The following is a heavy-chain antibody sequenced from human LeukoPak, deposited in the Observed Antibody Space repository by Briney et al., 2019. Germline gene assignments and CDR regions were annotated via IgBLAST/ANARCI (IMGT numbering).Heavy chain of an antibody. CDR3: ARGDSGSYGDAFDI. V-gene: IGHV1-18*01. CDR1: GYTFTSYG. D-gene: IGHD1-26*01. CDR2: ISAYNGNT. Sequence: ASVKVSCKASGYTFTSYGISGVRQAPGQGVEWMEWISAYNGNTNYAQKLQGRVTMTTDTSTSTAYMELRSLRSDDTAVYYCARGDSGSYGDAFDIWGQGTMVTVSS. J-gene: IGHJ3*02.